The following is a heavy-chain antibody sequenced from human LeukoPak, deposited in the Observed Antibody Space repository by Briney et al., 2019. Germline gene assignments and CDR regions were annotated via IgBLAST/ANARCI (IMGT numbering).Heavy chain of an antibody. D-gene: IGHD2-2*01. CDR1: GGSFSGYY. J-gene: IGHJ4*02. Sequence: PSETLSLTCAVYGGSFSGYYWSWIRQPRGKGLEWIGEINHSGSTNYNPSLKSRVTISVDTSKNQFSLKLSSVTAADTAVYYCARANRVPAAMQGVDYWGQGTLVTVSS. CDR3: ARANRVPAAMQGVDY. CDR2: INHSGST. V-gene: IGHV4-34*01.